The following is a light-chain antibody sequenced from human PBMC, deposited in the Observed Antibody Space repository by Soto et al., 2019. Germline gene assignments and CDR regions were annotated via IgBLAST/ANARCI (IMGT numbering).Light chain of an antibody. CDR1: QSVSSY. V-gene: IGKV3-11*01. CDR3: QQRSNWPT. CDR2: DAS. J-gene: IGKJ1*01. Sequence: EIVLTQSPATLSLSPGERATLSCWAGQSVSSYLAWYQQKPGQAPRLLIYDASNRATGIPARFSGSGSGTDFTLTISSLEPEDFAVYYCQQRSNWPTFGQGTKVEIK.